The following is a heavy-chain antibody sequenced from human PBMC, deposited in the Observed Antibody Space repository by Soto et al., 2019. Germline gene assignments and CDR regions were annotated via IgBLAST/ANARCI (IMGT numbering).Heavy chain of an antibody. CDR2: INHSGST. D-gene: IGHD3-22*01. CDR1: GGSFSGYY. J-gene: IGHJ6*02. CDR3: ARGVGFAYYYDSSGYRSYGMDV. V-gene: IGHV4-34*01. Sequence: SETLSLTCAVYGGSFSGYYWSWIRQPPGKGLEWIGEINHSGSTNYNPSLKSRVAISVDTSKNQFSLKLSSVTAADTAVYYCARGVGFAYYYDSSGYRSYGMDVWGQGTTVTVSS.